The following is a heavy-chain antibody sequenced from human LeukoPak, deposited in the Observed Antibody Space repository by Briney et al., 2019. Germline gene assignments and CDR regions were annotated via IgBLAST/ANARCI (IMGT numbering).Heavy chain of an antibody. V-gene: IGHV3-21*01. CDR1: GFTFSSYS. CDR3: ARAPQGSYPTDY. J-gene: IGHJ4*02. Sequence: GGFLRLSCATSGFTFSSYSMNWVRQAPGKGLEWVSSISSSSSYIYYADSVKGRFTISRDNAKNSLYLQMNSLRAEDTAVYYCARAPQGSYPTDYWGQGTLVTVSS. CDR2: ISSSSSYI. D-gene: IGHD1-26*01.